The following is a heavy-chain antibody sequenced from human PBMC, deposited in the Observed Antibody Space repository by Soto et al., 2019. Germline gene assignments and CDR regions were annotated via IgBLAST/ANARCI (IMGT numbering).Heavy chain of an antibody. Sequence: QVQLVQSGAEVKKPGSSVKVSCKASGGTFSSYAISWVRQAPGQGLEWMGGIIPIFGTANYAQKFQGRVTITADESTSTAYMELSSLRSEDTAVYYCGRVGVDSSSWTRNWFDPWGQGTLVTVSS. CDR3: GRVGVDSSSWTRNWFDP. CDR1: GGTFSSYA. D-gene: IGHD6-13*01. CDR2: IIPIFGTA. V-gene: IGHV1-69*01. J-gene: IGHJ5*02.